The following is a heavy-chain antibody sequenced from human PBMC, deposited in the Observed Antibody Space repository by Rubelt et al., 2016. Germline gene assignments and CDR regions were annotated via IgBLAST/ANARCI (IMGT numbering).Heavy chain of an antibody. CDR1: GGSFSGYY. Sequence: QVQLQQWGAGLLKPSETLSLTCAVYGGSFSGYYWSWIRQPPGKGLEWIGRISASGNTHYNSSLKSRVTMSVDTSKNQCSRKLSSGTAADTAVYYCARAGTPGTTGALDYWGQGTLVIVSS. CDR2: ISASGNT. J-gene: IGHJ4*02. CDR3: ARAGTPGTTGALDY. D-gene: IGHD1-1*01. V-gene: IGHV4-59*10.